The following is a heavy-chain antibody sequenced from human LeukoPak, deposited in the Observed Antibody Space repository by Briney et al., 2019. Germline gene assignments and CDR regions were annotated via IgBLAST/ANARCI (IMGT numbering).Heavy chain of an antibody. V-gene: IGHV3-74*01. CDR2: INSDGSST. Sequence: GGSLRLSCAASGFTFSSYWMHWVRQAPGKGLVWVSRINSDGSSTTYADSVKGRFTISRDNAKNTLYLQMNSLRAEDTAVYYCARVSDILTGYSGMDVWGQGTTVTVSS. D-gene: IGHD3-9*01. CDR3: ARVSDILTGYSGMDV. J-gene: IGHJ6*02. CDR1: GFTFSSYW.